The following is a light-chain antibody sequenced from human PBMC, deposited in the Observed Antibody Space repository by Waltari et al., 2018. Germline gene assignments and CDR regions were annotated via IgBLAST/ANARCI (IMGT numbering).Light chain of an antibody. CDR3: QSYDSSLSGDV. CDR2: GNS. J-gene: IGLJ1*01. Sequence: QSVLRQPPSVSGAPGQRVTIPCIGTGSNLGGGYDVNWYQQFPGSAPKLLIFGNSNRPSGVPDRFSGSKSGNSASLAITGLQAEDEAEYYCQSYDSSLSGDVFGPGTKVTVL. V-gene: IGLV1-40*01. CDR1: GSNLGGGYD.